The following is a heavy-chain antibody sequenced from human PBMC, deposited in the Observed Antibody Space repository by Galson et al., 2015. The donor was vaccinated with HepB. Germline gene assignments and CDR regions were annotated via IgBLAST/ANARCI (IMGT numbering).Heavy chain of an antibody. V-gene: IGHV4-34*01. CDR3: ARDTIAVAGNDAFDI. CDR2: INHSGST. Sequence: ETLSLTCAVYGGSFSGYYWSWIRQPPGKGLEWIGEINHSGSTNYNPSLKSQVTISVDTSKNQFSLKLSSVTAADTAVYYCARDTIAVAGNDAFDIWGQGTMVTVSS. D-gene: IGHD6-19*01. CDR1: GGSFSGYY. J-gene: IGHJ3*02.